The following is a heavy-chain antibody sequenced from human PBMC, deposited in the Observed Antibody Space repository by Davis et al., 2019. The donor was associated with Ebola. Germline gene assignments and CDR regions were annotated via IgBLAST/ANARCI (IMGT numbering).Heavy chain of an antibody. CDR3: ARDRPLDFFFGDYYGMDV. CDR2: IRWNSGSI. Sequence: SLKISCAASGFTFDDYAMHWVRQAPGKGLEWVSGIRWNSGSIGYADSVKGRFTISRDNAKDSLYLQMNSLRAEGTAVYYCARDRPLDFFFGDYYGMDVWGQGTTVTVSS. D-gene: IGHD3-16*01. CDR1: GFTFDDYA. J-gene: IGHJ6*02. V-gene: IGHV3-9*01.